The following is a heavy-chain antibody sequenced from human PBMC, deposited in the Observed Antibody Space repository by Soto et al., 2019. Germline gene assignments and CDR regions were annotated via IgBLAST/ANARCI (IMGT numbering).Heavy chain of an antibody. V-gene: IGHV4-61*01. D-gene: IGHD6-19*01. Sequence: PSETLSLTCTVSGGSVSSGSYYWSWIRQPPGKGLEWIGYIYYSGSTNYNPSLKSRVTISVDTSKNQFSLKLSSVTAADTAVYYCARDLAVAIFDCWGQGTLVTVSS. CDR1: GGSVSSGSYY. CDR2: IYYSGST. CDR3: ARDLAVAIFDC. J-gene: IGHJ4*02.